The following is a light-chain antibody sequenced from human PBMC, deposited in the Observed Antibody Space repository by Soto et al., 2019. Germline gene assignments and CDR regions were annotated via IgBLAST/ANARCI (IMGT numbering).Light chain of an antibody. CDR3: QQFNNYLWT. CDR2: AAS. Sequence: SASTGDRVTIRSRMSQSISSYLAWYQQKPGKAPELLIYAASTLQSGVPSRFSGSGSGTDFTLTISSLQPEDFATYYCQQFNNYLWTFGQGTKVDIK. V-gene: IGKV1D-8*02. CDR1: QSISSY. J-gene: IGKJ1*01.